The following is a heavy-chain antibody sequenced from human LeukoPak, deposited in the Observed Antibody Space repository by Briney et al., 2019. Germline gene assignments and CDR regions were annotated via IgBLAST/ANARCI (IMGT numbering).Heavy chain of an antibody. Sequence: PGGSLRLSCAASGFTFSSYVMNWVRQGPGKGLEWVSTINGSLGSTYYADSVKGRFTISRDNTKNTLYLQMNSLRAEDTAVYYCVVTTPTTDWGQGTLVTVSS. CDR3: VVTTPTTD. J-gene: IGHJ4*02. CDR1: GFTFSSYV. D-gene: IGHD4-17*01. CDR2: INGSLGST. V-gene: IGHV3-23*01.